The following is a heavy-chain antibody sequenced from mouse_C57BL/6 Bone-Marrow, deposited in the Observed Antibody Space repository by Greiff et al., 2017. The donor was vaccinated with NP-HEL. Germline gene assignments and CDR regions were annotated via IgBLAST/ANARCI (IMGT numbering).Heavy chain of an antibody. D-gene: IGHD1-1*01. CDR2: IDPSDSYT. J-gene: IGHJ4*01. V-gene: IGHV1-50*01. CDR3: ARVGYGSSYKDYAMDY. Sequence: VQLQQPGAELVKPGASVKLSCKASGYTFTSYWMQWVKQRPGQGLEWIGEIDPSDSYTNYNQKFKGKATLTVDTSSSTAYMQLSSLTSEDSAVYYCARVGYGSSYKDYAMDYWGQGTSVTVSS. CDR1: GYTFTSYW.